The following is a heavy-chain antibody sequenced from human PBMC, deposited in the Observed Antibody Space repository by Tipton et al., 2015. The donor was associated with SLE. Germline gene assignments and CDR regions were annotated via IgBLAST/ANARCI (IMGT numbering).Heavy chain of an antibody. J-gene: IGHJ2*01. V-gene: IGHV4-34*01. Sequence: LRLSCDVYGGFLRDYFWSWIRQPPGKGLEWIGEIDQSGVTHYNPSLKSRVTISRDTSGNHFSLNLNSVTAADTAVYYCARAEFSSNWYMYWHFDLWGRGTLVTVSS. CDR3: ARAEFSSNWYMYWHFDL. CDR1: GGFLRDYF. D-gene: IGHD6-13*01. CDR2: IDQSGVT.